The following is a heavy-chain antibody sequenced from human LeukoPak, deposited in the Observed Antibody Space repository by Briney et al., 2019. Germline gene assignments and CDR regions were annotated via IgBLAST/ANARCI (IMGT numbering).Heavy chain of an antibody. CDR1: GFTFRKYW. D-gene: IGHD1-7*01. Sequence: PGGSLRLSCAASGFTFRKYWMAWVRQAPGKGLEWVGRIKSEIDGGITDYAAPVQGRFTISRDDSQATLYLQMNSLKTEDTAVYYCTTGGDVIVTGTRAFDIWGQGTMVTVSS. J-gene: IGHJ3*02. CDR2: IKSEIDGGIT. V-gene: IGHV3-15*01. CDR3: TTGGDVIVTGTRAFDI.